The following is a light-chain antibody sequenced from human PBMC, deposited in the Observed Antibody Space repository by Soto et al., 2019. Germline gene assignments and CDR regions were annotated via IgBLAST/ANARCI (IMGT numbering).Light chain of an antibody. CDR1: QSVSSY. J-gene: IGKJ1*01. Sequence: EIVLTQSPATLSLSPGERATLSCRASQSVSSYLAWYQQKPGQAPRLLIYDASNRAAGIPARFSGSGSGTDFSLTISSLEPEDLAVYYCQQNSNLQATFGQGTKVDIK. V-gene: IGKV3-11*01. CDR2: DAS. CDR3: QQNSNLQAT.